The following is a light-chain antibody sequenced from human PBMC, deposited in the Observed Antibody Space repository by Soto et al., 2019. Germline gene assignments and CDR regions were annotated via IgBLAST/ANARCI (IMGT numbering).Light chain of an antibody. CDR3: LQYSELRT. Sequence: EIVMTQSPATLSVSPGETATLSCRASQSVRTYLAWYQRKPGQAPRLLIYAASTRATGIPARFSGGGSGTEYTLTISSLQSEDFAIYYCLQYSELRTFGQGSKLEIK. CDR2: AAS. CDR1: QSVRTY. J-gene: IGKJ1*01. V-gene: IGKV3-15*01.